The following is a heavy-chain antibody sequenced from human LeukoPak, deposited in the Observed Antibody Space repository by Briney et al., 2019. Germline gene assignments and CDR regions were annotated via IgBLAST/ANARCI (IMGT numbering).Heavy chain of an antibody. V-gene: IGHV3-23*01. Sequence: GGSLRLSCAASGFTFSSYAMSWVRQAPGKGLEWVSAISGSGGSTYYADSVKGRFTISRDNSKDTLYLQMNSLRAEDTAVYYCAKNIRSSTMYFDYWGQGTLVTVSS. CDR1: GFTFSSYA. CDR2: ISGSGGST. CDR3: AKNIRSSTMYFDY. D-gene: IGHD2-2*01. J-gene: IGHJ4*02.